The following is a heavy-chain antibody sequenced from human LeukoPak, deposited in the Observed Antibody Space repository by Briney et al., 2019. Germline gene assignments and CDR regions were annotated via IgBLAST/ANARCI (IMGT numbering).Heavy chain of an antibody. Sequence: ASVKVSCKVSGYTLTELSMHWVRQAPGKGLEWMGGFDPEDGETIYAQKFQGRVTMTEDTSTDTAYMELSSLRSEDTAVYYCATSHYDYVWGSYRPNWFDPWGQGTLVTVSS. V-gene: IGHV1-24*01. D-gene: IGHD3-16*02. CDR2: FDPEDGET. J-gene: IGHJ5*02. CDR3: ATSHYDYVWGSYRPNWFDP. CDR1: GYTLTELS.